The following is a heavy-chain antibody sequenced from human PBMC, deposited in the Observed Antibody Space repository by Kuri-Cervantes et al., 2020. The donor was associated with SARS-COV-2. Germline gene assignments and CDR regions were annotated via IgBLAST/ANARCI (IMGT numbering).Heavy chain of an antibody. CDR2: IYYSGST. Sequence: GSLRLSCAVSGGSISSGGYSWSWIRQPPGKGLEWIGYIYYSGSTNYNPPLKSRVTISVDTSKTQFSLKLSSVTAADTAVYYCASRVNWGQGTLVTVSS. V-gene: IGHV4-61*08. CDR3: ASRVN. CDR1: GGSISSGGYS. J-gene: IGHJ4*02.